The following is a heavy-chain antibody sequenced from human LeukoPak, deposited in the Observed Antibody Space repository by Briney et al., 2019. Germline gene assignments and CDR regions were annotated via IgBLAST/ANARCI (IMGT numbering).Heavy chain of an antibody. V-gene: IGHV3-48*02. CDR3: ARLHDTSMGGD. Sequence: GGSLRLSCAASGFTFSSYSLSWVRQPPGKGREGVSYISSNSRTIYYADSVKGRFTISRDNAKNSLYLQMNSLRDDDTAVYYCARLHDTSMGGDWGQGTLVTVPS. CDR2: ISSNSRTI. J-gene: IGHJ4*02. D-gene: IGHD5-18*01. CDR1: GFTFSSYS.